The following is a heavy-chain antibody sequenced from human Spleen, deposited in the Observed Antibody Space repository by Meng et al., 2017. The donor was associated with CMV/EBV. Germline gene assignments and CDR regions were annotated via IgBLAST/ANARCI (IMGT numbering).Heavy chain of an antibody. CDR1: GGTFSSYA. CDR3: ARIHCGGDCYGWFDP. CDR2: IIPIFGTA. D-gene: IGHD2-21*01. J-gene: IGHJ5*02. V-gene: IGHV1-69*05. Sequence: SGGTFSSYAIGWVRQAPGQGLEWMGGIIPIFGTANYAQKFQGRVTITTDESTSTAYMELSSLRSEDTAVYYCARIHCGGDCYGWFDPWGQGTLVTVSS.